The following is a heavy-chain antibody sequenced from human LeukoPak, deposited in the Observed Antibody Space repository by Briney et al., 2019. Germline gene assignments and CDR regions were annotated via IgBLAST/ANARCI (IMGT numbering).Heavy chain of an antibody. V-gene: IGHV3-23*01. CDR3: GRDFPTTQGRFDS. CDR2: ISTSART. D-gene: IGHD5-12*01. J-gene: IGHJ4*02. CDR1: GFTFNKYA. Sequence: GGSLRLSCTASGFTFNKYAMSWVRQAPGKGLEWLSLISTSARTHYADSVKGRFTISRDNSKYTLHLQINNVSVDDTAMYFCGRDFPTTQGRFDSWGQGTVVTVSS.